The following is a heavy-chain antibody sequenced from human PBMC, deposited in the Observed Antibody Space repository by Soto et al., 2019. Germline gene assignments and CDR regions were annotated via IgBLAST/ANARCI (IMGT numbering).Heavy chain of an antibody. J-gene: IGHJ3*02. Sequence: GGSLRLSCAASGFTFSSYAMHWVRQAPGKGLEWVAVISYDGSNKYYADSVKGRFTISRDNSKNTLYLQMNSLRAEDTAVYYCARTPIYHVTIFGVVITDHNRNKHHGHAFDIWGQGTMVTVSS. D-gene: IGHD3-3*01. V-gene: IGHV3-30-3*01. CDR2: ISYDGSNK. CDR3: ARTPIYHVTIFGVVITDHNRNKHHGHAFDI. CDR1: GFTFSSYA.